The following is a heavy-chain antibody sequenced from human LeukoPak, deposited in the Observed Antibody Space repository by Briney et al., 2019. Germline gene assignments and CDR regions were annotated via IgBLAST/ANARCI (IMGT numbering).Heavy chain of an antibody. D-gene: IGHD3-9*01. CDR2: VYSSGST. CDR3: ARRSGNWLYFDY. J-gene: IGHJ4*02. CDR1: GGSISSYY. Sequence: PSETLSLTCTVSGGSISSYYWNWIRQPPGKGLEWIGYVYSSGSTNYNPSLKSRVTISLDPSKNQFSLNLSSVTAADTAVYYCARRSGNWLYFDYWGQGTLVTVSS. V-gene: IGHV4-59*08.